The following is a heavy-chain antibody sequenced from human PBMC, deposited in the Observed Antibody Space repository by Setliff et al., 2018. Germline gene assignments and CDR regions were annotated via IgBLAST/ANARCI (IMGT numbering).Heavy chain of an antibody. V-gene: IGHV1-69*05. CDR3: AREVVVVKSAINYYYYMDV. Sequence: RASVKVSCKASGGTFRSYGISWVRQAPGQGLEWMGGIIPNFGTTSYAQKFQGRVTITTDESTNTAYMELSSLRSDDTAVFYCAREVVVVKSAINYYYYMDVWGKGTTVTVSS. J-gene: IGHJ6*03. CDR1: GGTFRSYG. CDR2: IIPNFGTT. D-gene: IGHD2-2*01.